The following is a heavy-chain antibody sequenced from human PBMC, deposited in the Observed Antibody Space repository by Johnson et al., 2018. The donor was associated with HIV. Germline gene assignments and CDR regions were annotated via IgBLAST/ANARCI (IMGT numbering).Heavy chain of an antibody. CDR3: ATSRNRLWSSSGWTNFWAFDI. Sequence: VQLVESGGGVVQPGRSLRLSCAASGFTFSNYAMHWVRQAPGKGLECVGRIKSKTDGGTTDYAAIVKGRFSISRDDSKNTLYLQMNSLKTEDTAVYYCATSRNRLWSSSGWTNFWAFDIWGQGTMVTVSS. V-gene: IGHV3-15*01. D-gene: IGHD6-19*01. J-gene: IGHJ3*02. CDR2: IKSKTDGGTT. CDR1: GFTFSNYA.